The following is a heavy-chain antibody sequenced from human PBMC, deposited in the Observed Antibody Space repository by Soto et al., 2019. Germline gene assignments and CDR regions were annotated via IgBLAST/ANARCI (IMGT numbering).Heavy chain of an antibody. CDR2: ISSRGSTS. J-gene: IGHJ3*02. CDR1: GFTFSTYV. V-gene: IGHV3-23*01. CDR3: VREEGAAFDI. Sequence: EVQLLESGGGLVQPGGSLRLSFAASGFTFSTYVMSWVRQPPGKGLEWVSSISSRGSTSYYADSVKGRSSISRDNSKNTLYLQMTSLRAEDTAEYYCVREEGAAFDIWGQGTMVTVSS.